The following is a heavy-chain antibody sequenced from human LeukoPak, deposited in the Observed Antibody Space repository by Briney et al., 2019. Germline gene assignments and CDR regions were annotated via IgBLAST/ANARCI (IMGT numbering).Heavy chain of an antibody. J-gene: IGHJ6*03. CDR3: ARAGDYYYYYMDV. CDR2: INPKSGGT. Sequence: ASVKVSCKASGYTFTGYYMHWVRQAPGQGLGWMGWINPKSGGTNYAQKFQGRVTMPRDTSISTAYMELSRLRSDDTAVYYCARAGDYYYYYMDVWGKGTTVTVSS. CDR1: GYTFTGYY. V-gene: IGHV1-2*02. D-gene: IGHD4-17*01.